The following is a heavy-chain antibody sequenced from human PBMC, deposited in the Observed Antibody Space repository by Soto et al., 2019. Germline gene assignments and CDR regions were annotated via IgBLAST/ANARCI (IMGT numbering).Heavy chain of an antibody. D-gene: IGHD4-17*01. CDR1: GGSFSGYY. CDR2: INHSGST. V-gene: IGHV4-34*01. Sequence: PSETLSLTCAVYGGSFSGYYWSWIRQPPGKGLEWIGEINHSGSTNYNPSLKSRVTISVDTSKNQFSLKLSSVTAADTAVYYCARFRDGDPPSHVPTIDYWGQGTLVTVSS. J-gene: IGHJ4*02. CDR3: ARFRDGDPPSHVPTIDY.